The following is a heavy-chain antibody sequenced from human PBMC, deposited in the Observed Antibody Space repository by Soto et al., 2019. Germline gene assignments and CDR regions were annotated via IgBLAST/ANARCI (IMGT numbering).Heavy chain of an antibody. CDR1: GYTFTSDG. D-gene: IGHD2-8*01. CDR2: FSAYNGNT. V-gene: IGHV1-18*01. J-gene: IGHJ6*02. Sequence: GASVKVSCKASGYTFTSDGISWVRQAPGQGLEWMGWFSAYNGNTNYAQKPHDRVTMTTDTSTNTAYIEQRSLRSDHTALYYCARGELRYCTNGVCYTDYYYYNGMDVWGQETTVTVSS. CDR3: ARGELRYCTNGVCYTDYYYYNGMDV.